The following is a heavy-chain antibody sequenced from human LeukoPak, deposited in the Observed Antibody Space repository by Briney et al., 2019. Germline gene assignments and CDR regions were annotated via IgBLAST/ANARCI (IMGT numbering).Heavy chain of an antibody. Sequence: GGSLRLSCAASGFTFSTCWMHWVRQAPGKGLVWVSRINTDGSSTTYADSVKGRFTISRDNAKNTLYLQMNSLRAEDTAVYYCARAGQPAAAGPLDYWGQGTLVTVSS. CDR2: INTDGSST. J-gene: IGHJ4*02. D-gene: IGHD6-13*01. CDR3: ARAGQPAAAGPLDY. CDR1: GFTFSTCW. V-gene: IGHV3-74*01.